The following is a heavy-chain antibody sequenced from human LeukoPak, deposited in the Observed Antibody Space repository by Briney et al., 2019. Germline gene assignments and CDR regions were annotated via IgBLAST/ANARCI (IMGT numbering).Heavy chain of an antibody. V-gene: IGHV4-34*01. CDR3: ARAFRGIFGVFEAFDI. CDR1: GGSFSGYY. J-gene: IGHJ3*02. Sequence: SETLSLTCAVYGGSFSGYYWSWIRQPPGKGLEWIGEINHSGSTNYNPSLKSRVTISVDTSKNQFSLKLSSVTAADTAVYYCARAFRGIFGVFEAFDIWGQGTMVTVSS. D-gene: IGHD3-3*01. CDR2: INHSGST.